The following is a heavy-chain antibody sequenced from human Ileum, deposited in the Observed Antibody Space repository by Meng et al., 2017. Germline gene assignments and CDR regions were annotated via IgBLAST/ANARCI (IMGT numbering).Heavy chain of an antibody. J-gene: IGHJ5*02. D-gene: IGHD3-10*01. CDR3: ARVVSSGTFGDWFDP. CDR2: MSPNSGNT. V-gene: IGHV1-8*01. CDR1: GYTFTSYD. Sequence: QVQMVQSEAEGRKPGASVKVSCRASGYTFTSYDIHWVRQAPGQGLEWMGWMSPNSGNTGYSQNFQGRVTLTRSTPLRTVYMELSSLQSEDTAVYYCARVVSSGTFGDWFDPWGQGTLVTVSS.